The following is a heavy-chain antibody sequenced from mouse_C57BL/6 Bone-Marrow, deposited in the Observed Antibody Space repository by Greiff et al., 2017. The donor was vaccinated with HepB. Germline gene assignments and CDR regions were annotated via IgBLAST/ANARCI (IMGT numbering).Heavy chain of an antibody. Sequence: QVQLKQPGTELVKPGASVKLSCKASGYTFTSYWMHWVKQRPGQGLEWIGNINPSNGGTNYNEKFKSKATLTVDKSSSTAYMQLSSLTSEDSAVYYCARRDGNYVGWYFDVWGTGTTVTVSS. CDR2: INPSNGGT. CDR1: GYTFTSYW. D-gene: IGHD2-1*01. V-gene: IGHV1-53*01. J-gene: IGHJ1*03. CDR3: ARRDGNYVGWYFDV.